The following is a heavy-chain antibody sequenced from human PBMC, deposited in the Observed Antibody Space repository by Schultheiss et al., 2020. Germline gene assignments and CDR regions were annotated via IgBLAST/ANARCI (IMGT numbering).Heavy chain of an antibody. CDR1: GGSISSVGYY. CDR3: AREGGGDYYGMDV. Sequence: SETLSLTCTVSGGSISSVGYYWSWIRQHPGKGLEWIGYIYYSGSTYYNPSLKSRVTISVDTSKNQFSLKLSSVTAAVTAVYYCAREGGGDYYGMDVWGQGNTVTVSS. CDR2: IYYSGST. D-gene: IGHD3-16*01. J-gene: IGHJ6*02. V-gene: IGHV4-31*03.